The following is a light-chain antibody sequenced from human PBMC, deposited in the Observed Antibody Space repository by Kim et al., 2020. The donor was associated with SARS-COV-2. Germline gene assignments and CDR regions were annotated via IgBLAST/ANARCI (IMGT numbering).Light chain of an antibody. J-gene: IGKJ3*01. V-gene: IGKV1-33*01. CDR3: QQYDDLPFT. CDR1: NDISNY. CDR2: GAS. Sequence: ASVGDKVSITCQASNDISNYLNWYQHKPEKAPKLLSSGASNLEAGVPSRFGGSGSGRDFTFTISSLQPDDIATYYCQQYDDLPFTFGPGTKVDIK.